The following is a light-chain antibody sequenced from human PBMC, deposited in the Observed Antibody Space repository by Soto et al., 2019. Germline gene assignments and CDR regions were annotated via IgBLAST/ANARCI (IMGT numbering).Light chain of an antibody. CDR1: SSNIGAGYD. CDR3: QVWDSSSDQGV. J-gene: IGLJ1*01. V-gene: IGLV1-40*01. Sequence: QSVLTQPPSVSGAPGQRVTISCTGSSSNIGAGYDVHWYQQLPGTAPKLLIYGNSNRPSGVPDRFSGSNSGNTATLTISRVEAGDEADYYCQVWDSSSDQGVFGTGTKLTVL. CDR2: GNS.